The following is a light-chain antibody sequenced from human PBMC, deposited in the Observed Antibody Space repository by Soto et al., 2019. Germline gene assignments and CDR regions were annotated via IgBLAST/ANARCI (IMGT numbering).Light chain of an antibody. CDR1: ESVKTN. CDR2: GAS. V-gene: IGKV3-15*01. Sequence: RVMTQSPATLSVAPGERVTLSCRASESVKTNLAWYRHKPGQSPRLLISGASTGATGIPARFSGSGSGTEFTLTINSLQSEDFAVYYCQQYHTWPVTFGGGTKVEIK. CDR3: QQYHTWPVT. J-gene: IGKJ4*01.